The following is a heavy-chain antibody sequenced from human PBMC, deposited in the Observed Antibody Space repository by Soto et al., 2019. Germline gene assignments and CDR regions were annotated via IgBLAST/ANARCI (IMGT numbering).Heavy chain of an antibody. Sequence: QVHLVESGGGVVQPGTSLRLSCAASGFTFSTSGMHWVRQAPGKGLEWVAVIYYDGTNKHYADSVRGRFTVARDNSKNTVYLEMNSLRDGDTAVYYCARVGMVRGTVANLFDYWGQGTLVTVSS. V-gene: IGHV3-33*01. CDR2: IYYDGTNK. J-gene: IGHJ4*02. D-gene: IGHD3-10*01. CDR3: ARVGMVRGTVANLFDY. CDR1: GFTFSTSG.